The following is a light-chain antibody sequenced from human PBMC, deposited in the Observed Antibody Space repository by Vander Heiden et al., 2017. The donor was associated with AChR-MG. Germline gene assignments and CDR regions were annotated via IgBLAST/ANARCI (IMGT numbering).Light chain of an antibody. CDR1: QDISNY. CDR3: QSDHSAPLT. CDR2: AAS. Sequence: DIQMTQSPSSLSASVGDRVTITCRASQDISNYLAWYQQKPGKVPKLLIYAASTLQSGVPSRFSGSVSGTAFTLTISSLQPEDVATYYCQSDHSAPLTFAQGTKVEI. J-gene: IGKJ1*01. V-gene: IGKV1-27*01.